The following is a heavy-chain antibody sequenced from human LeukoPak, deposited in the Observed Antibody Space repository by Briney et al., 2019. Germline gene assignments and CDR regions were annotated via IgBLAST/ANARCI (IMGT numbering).Heavy chain of an antibody. CDR2: ISYDGSNK. V-gene: IGHV3-30*04. CDR3: ARSSSGWYGSFDY. CDR1: GFTFSSYA. J-gene: IGHJ4*02. Sequence: PGGSLRLSCAASGFTFSSYAMHWVRQAPGKGLEWVAVISYDGSNKYYADSVKGRFTISRDNSKNTLYLQVNSLRAEDTAVYYCARSSSGWYGSFDYWAREPWSPSPQ. D-gene: IGHD6-19*01.